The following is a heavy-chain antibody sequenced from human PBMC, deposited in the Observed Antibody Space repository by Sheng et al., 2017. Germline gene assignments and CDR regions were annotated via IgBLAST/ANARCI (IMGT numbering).Heavy chain of an antibody. CDR1: GGSFSGYY. J-gene: IGHJ5*02. CDR3: ARGWGSSGWYFGSGWFDP. D-gene: IGHD6-19*01. Sequence: QVQLQQWGAGLLKPSETLSLTCAVYGGSFSGYYWSWIRQPPGKGLEWIGEINHSGSTNYNPSLKSRVTISVDTSKNQFSLKLSSVTAADTAVYYCARGWGSSGWYFGSGWFDPWGQGTPGHRL. V-gene: IGHV4-34*01. CDR2: INHSGST.